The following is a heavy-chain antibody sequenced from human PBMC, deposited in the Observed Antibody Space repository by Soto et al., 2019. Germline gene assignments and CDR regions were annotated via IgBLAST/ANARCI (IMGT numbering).Heavy chain of an antibody. D-gene: IGHD3-10*01. CDR1: GYTFTSYY. J-gene: IGHJ6*02. Sequence: ASVKVSCKASGYTFTSYYMHWVRQAPGQGLEWMGIINPSGGSTSYAQKFQGRVTMTRDTSTSTVYMELSSLRSEDTAVYYCAREYGSVSYYNLPHNYYYYYGMDVWG. CDR2: INPSGGST. CDR3: AREYGSVSYYNLPHNYYYYYGMDV. V-gene: IGHV1-46*01.